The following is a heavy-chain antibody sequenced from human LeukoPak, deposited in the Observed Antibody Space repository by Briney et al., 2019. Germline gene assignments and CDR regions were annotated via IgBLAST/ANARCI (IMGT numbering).Heavy chain of an antibody. CDR3: ARDKTADGDYLSWYFDL. J-gene: IGHJ2*01. Sequence: PSETLSLTCAVSGGSISSGGYSWSWIRQPPGKGLEWIGYIYHSGSTYYNPSLKSRVTISVDRSKNQFSLKLSSVTAADTAVYYCARDKTADGDYLSWYFDLWGRGTLVTVFS. CDR2: IYHSGST. V-gene: IGHV4-30-2*01. D-gene: IGHD4-17*01. CDR1: GGSISSGGYS.